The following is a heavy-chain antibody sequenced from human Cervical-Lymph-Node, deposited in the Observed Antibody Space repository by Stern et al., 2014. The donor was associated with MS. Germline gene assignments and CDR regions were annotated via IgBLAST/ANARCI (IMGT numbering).Heavy chain of an antibody. CDR1: GGSISSSYCY. J-gene: IGHJ5*02. Sequence: QLVESDPGRVKPSETLSLTCTVSGGSISSSYCYWGWIRRAPGKGLQWIGSISYSGSTPYYNPTLKSRVHIFVDPPRQQFPLRLTSVTAADTATYYCARHEIAVADPLDSWGQGTLVTVSS. CDR3: ARHEIAVADPLDS. CDR2: ISYSGSTP. V-gene: IGHV4-39*01. D-gene: IGHD6-19*01.